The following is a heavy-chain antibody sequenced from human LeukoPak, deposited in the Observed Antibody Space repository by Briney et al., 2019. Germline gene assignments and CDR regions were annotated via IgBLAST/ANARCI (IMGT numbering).Heavy chain of an antibody. CDR3: ARDYYCSSTSCYYIGDFDY. V-gene: IGHV4-39*07. CDR1: GGSISSSSYY. D-gene: IGHD2-2*01. J-gene: IGHJ4*02. CDR2: IYYSGST. Sequence: SGTLSLTCTVSGGSISSSSYYWGWIRQPPGKGLEWIGSIYYSGSTYYNPSLKSRVTISVDTSKNQFSLKLSSVAAADTAVYYCARDYYCSSTSCYYIGDFDYWGQGTLVTVSS.